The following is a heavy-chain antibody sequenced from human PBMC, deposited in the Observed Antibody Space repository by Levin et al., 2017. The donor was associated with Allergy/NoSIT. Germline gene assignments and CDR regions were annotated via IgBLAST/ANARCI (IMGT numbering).Heavy chain of an antibody. CDR1: GFIFSSYA. Sequence: ETLSLTCAASGFIFSSYAMSWVRQAPGKGLEWVSGLSGSGGSTYHADSLQGRFTISRDNSKNTLYLQMKSLRAEDTAVYYCAKSQFGEFRYGMDVWGQGTTVTVSS. CDR3: AKSQFGEFRYGMDV. V-gene: IGHV3-23*01. D-gene: IGHD3-10*01. CDR2: LSGSGGST. J-gene: IGHJ6*02.